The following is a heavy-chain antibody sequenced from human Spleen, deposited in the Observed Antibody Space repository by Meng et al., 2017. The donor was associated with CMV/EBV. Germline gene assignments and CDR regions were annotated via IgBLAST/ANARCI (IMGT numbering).Heavy chain of an antibody. Sequence: GGSLRLSCAASGFVFDDCAMHWVRQAPGKGLEWVAVISYDGSNKYYADSVKGRFTISRDNSKNTLYLQMNSLRAEDTAVYYCASTSSITIFGVVTPLDAMAGDYWGQGTLVTVSS. CDR1: GFVFDDCA. CDR2: ISYDGSNK. V-gene: IGHV3-30-3*01. CDR3: ASTSSITIFGVVTPLDAMAGDY. D-gene: IGHD3-3*01. J-gene: IGHJ4*02.